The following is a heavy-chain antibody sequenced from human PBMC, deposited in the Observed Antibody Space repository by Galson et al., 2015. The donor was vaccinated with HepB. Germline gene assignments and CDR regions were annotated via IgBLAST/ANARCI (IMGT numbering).Heavy chain of an antibody. J-gene: IGHJ6*03. Sequence: SLRLSCAVSGFTFSRQAMHWVRQAPGKGLEWVAVISSDGSIQYYADSVKGRFTISRDNSKNTLYLQMNSLRVEDTAVYFCARGRYCSSSSCYTYYNYYYMDVWGKGTTVSVSS. CDR3: ARGRYCSSSSCYTYYNYYYMDV. V-gene: IGHV3-30-3*01. CDR2: ISSDGSIQ. CDR1: GFTFSRQA. D-gene: IGHD2-2*02.